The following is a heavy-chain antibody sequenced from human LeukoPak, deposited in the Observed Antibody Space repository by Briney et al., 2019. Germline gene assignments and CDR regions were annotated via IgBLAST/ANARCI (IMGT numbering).Heavy chain of an antibody. V-gene: IGHV3-30*02. J-gene: IGHJ4*02. CDR2: IRYDGNNK. Sequence: GGSLRLSCAASGFTFSDYSMHWVRQAPGKGLNWVAFIRYDGNNKCYADSVKGRFTISRDNSKNMLYLEMNSLSTEDTAVYYCAKVGYCSGVNCYPDDNWGQGTLVTVSS. D-gene: IGHD2-15*01. CDR1: GFTFSDYS. CDR3: AKVGYCSGVNCYPDDN.